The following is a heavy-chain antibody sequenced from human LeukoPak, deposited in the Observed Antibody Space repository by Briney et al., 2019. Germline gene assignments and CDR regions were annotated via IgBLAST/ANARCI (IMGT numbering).Heavy chain of an antibody. CDR1: GYTFTGYH. CDR3: ASRDGPQGAFDY. V-gene: IGHV1-2*02. J-gene: IGHJ4*02. CDR2: INPNSGVT. Sequence: ASVKVSYKASGYTFTGYHIHWVGQAPGQGLEWMGWINPNSGVTNYAQKFQGRVTMTRDTSISTAYMELSRLTSDDTAVYYCASRDGPQGAFDYWGQGTLVTVSS. D-gene: IGHD5-24*01.